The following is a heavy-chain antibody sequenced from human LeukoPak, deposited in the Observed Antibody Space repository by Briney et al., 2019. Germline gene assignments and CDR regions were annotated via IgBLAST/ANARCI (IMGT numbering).Heavy chain of an antibody. CDR1: GYSFSDYN. CDR2: INSSSRTI. D-gene: IGHD5-24*01. Sequence: GGSLRLSCAASGYSFSDYNMNWVRQAPGQGLEWMSYINSSSRTIDYADTVRGRVTISRDNAKNSLYLQMNSLRDEDTAVYYCARVTEMSRVHYYYMDVWGKGTTVIVS. CDR3: ARVTEMSRVHYYYMDV. V-gene: IGHV3-48*02. J-gene: IGHJ6*03.